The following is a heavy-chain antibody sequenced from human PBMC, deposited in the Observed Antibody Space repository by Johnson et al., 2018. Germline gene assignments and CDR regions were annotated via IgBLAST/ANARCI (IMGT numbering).Heavy chain of an antibody. V-gene: IGHV3-15*07. CDR3: FTANYYDSSGYYRDY. D-gene: IGHD3-22*01. CDR1: GFTFSNAW. Sequence: QLLESGGGLVKPGGSLRLSCAASGFTFSNAWMNWVRQAPGKGLEWVGRIRSTSDGGTTDYAAPVKGRFSISRDDSKNTLFLQMNSLKTDDSAVYYCFTANYYDSSGYYRDYWGQGTLVTVSS. J-gene: IGHJ4*02. CDR2: IRSTSDGGTT.